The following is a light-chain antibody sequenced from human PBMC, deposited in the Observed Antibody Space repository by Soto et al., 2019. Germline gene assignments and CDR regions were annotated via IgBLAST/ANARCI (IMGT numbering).Light chain of an antibody. V-gene: IGKV3-11*01. CDR1: QSISSY. J-gene: IGKJ4*01. CDR2: DAS. CDR3: QQRSNWPGT. Sequence: EIVLTQSPATLSLSPGERATLSCSASQSISSYLAWYQQKSGQAPRLLIYDASNRATGIPARFSGSGSGTDFTLTISSLEPEDFAVYYCQQRSNWPGTFGGGTKVEIK.